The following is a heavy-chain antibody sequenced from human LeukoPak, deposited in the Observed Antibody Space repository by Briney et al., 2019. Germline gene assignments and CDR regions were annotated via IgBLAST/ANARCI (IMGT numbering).Heavy chain of an antibody. Sequence: GGSLRLSCAASGFTFSNYWMIWVRQAPGKGLEWVANIQQDGGQKRYVDSVRGRFTVSRDNAQTSLYLHMNSLRAEDTAVYYCARASNPWLQLSWGQGTLVTVSS. V-gene: IGHV3-7*05. J-gene: IGHJ4*02. CDR2: IQQDGGQK. CDR3: ARASNPWLQLS. CDR1: GFTFSNYW. D-gene: IGHD5-24*01.